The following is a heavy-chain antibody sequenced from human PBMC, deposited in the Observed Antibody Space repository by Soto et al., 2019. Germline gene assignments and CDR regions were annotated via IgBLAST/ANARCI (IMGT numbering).Heavy chain of an antibody. CDR2: IIPIFGTA. D-gene: IGHD3-3*01. J-gene: IGHJ5*02. V-gene: IGHV1-69*13. CDR3: ASGSLILASTPSYDFWSGSTPSWFDP. CDR1: GGTFSSYA. Sequence: ASVKVSCKASGGTFSSYAISWVRQAPGQGLEWMGGIIPIFGTANYAQKLQGRVTITADESTSTAYMELSSLRSEDTAVYYCASGSLILASTPSYDFWSGSTPSWFDPWGQGTLVTVSS.